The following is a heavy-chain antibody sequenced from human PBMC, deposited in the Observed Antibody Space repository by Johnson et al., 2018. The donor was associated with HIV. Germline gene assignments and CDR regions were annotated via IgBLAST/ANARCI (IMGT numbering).Heavy chain of an antibody. D-gene: IGHD3-22*01. J-gene: IGHJ3*02. V-gene: IGHV3-30*02. CDR1: GFTFSSYG. CDR3: ATSLYYYDSSGFSFVAFDI. CDR2: IRYDGSNK. Sequence: QMLLVESGGGVVQPGRSLRLSCAASGFTFSSYGMHWVRQAQGKGLEWVAFIRYDGSNKYYAASVKGRFTISRDNSKNTLYLPMNSLRAEDTGVYFCATSLYYYDSSGFSFVAFDIWGQGTLGTVSS.